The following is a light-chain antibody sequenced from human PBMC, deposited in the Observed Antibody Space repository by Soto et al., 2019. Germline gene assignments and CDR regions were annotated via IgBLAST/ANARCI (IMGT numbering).Light chain of an antibody. V-gene: IGLV2-11*01. CDR3: CSYAGSYTPHVV. CDR2: DVS. Sequence: QSALTPPRSVSGSPGQSVTISCTGTSSDVGGYNYVSWYQQHPGKAPKLMIYDVSKRPSGVPDRFSGSKSGNTASLTISGLQAEDEADYYCCSYAGSYTPHVVFGGGTKVTVL. CDR1: SSDVGGYNY. J-gene: IGLJ2*01.